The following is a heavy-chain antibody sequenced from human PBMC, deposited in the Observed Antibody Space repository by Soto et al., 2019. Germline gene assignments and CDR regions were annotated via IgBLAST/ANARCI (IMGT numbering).Heavy chain of an antibody. Sequence: DVQLVESGGGLVQPGGSLRLSCVVSGFRLRDYWMTWVRQAPGKGLEWVATIKQDASEKYYVDSVKGRCTISRDNAKNSLYLQMNSLTTEDTAVYYCARETSVDADWGQGTLVTVSS. CDR2: IKQDASEK. V-gene: IGHV3-7*05. J-gene: IGHJ4*02. CDR1: GFRLRDYW. D-gene: IGHD2-2*01. CDR3: ARETSVDAD.